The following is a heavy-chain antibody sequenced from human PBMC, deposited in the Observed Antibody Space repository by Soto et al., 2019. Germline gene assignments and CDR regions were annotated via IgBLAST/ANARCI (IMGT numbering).Heavy chain of an antibody. D-gene: IGHD4-17*01. CDR3: ARDRVTVTTEGVFYYGMDV. Sequence: GGSLRLSCAASGFTVSSNYMSWVRQAPGKGLEWVSVIYSGGSTYYADSVKGRFTISRDNSKNTLYLQMNSLRAEDTAVYYCARDRVTVTTEGVFYYGMDVWGQGTTVTVSS. CDR1: GFTVSSNY. CDR2: IYSGGST. V-gene: IGHV3-66*01. J-gene: IGHJ6*02.